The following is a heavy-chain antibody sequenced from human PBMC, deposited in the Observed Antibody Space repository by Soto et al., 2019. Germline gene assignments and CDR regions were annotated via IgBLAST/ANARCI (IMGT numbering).Heavy chain of an antibody. CDR1: GGSISSYY. Sequence: KSSETLSLTCTVSGGSISSYYWSWIRQPPGKGLEWIGYIYYSGSTNYNPSLKSRVTISVDTSKNQFSLKLSSVTAADTAVYYCARRFWSSSPSFDYWGQGTLVTVSS. J-gene: IGHJ4*02. V-gene: IGHV4-59*01. D-gene: IGHD6-6*01. CDR3: ARRFWSSSPSFDY. CDR2: IYYSGST.